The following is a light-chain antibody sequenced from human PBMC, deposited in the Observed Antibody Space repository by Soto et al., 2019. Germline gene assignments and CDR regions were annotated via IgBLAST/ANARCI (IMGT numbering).Light chain of an antibody. CDR3: QAYDTSLSGGEA. CDR1: SSNIGAGYD. V-gene: IGLV1-40*01. J-gene: IGLJ2*01. Sequence: QAVVTQPPSVSGAPGQRVTIPCTGSSSNIGAGYDVHWYQQLPGTAPKLLIYDNSNRPSGVPDRFSGSKSGTSASLAITGLQAEDEADYYCQAYDTSLSGGEAFGGGTKLTVL. CDR2: DNS.